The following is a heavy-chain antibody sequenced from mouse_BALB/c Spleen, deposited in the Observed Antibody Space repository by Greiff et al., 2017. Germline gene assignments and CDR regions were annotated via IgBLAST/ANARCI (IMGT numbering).Heavy chain of an antibody. D-gene: IGHD2-1*01. J-gene: IGHJ3*01. Sequence: EVKLEESGPGLVKPSQSLSLTCSVTGYSITSGYYWNWIRQFPGNKLEWMGYISYDGSNNYNPSLKNRISITRDTSKNQFFLKLNSVTTEDTATYYCAIYYGNYPWVAYWGQGTLVTVSA. V-gene: IGHV3-6*02. CDR1: GYSITSGYY. CDR2: ISYDGSN. CDR3: AIYYGNYPWVAY.